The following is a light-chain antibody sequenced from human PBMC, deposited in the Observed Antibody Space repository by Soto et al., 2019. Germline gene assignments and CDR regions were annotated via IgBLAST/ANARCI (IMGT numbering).Light chain of an antibody. CDR3: QQDHNWPLP. V-gene: IGKV3-15*01. J-gene: IGKJ2*01. CDR1: QSISTE. CDR2: SAS. Sequence: EIVMTQSPATLSVSPGERATLSCRASQSISTELAWYQQKPGQPPRLLIYSASTRATGVPARFTGSGSGSEFTLTISGLQSEDFAVDYCQQDHNWPLPFGQGTRLEI.